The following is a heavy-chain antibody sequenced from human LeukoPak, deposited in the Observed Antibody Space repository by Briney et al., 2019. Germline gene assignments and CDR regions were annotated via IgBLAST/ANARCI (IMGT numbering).Heavy chain of an antibody. J-gene: IGHJ4*02. Sequence: GGSLRLSCAASGFTVSSNYMSWVRQVPGKGLEWVSVIYSGGSTYYADSVKGRFTISRDNSKNTLYLQMNSLRAEDTAVYYCARSFQWLAGFDYWGQGTLVTVSS. CDR1: GFTVSSNY. CDR2: IYSGGST. CDR3: ARSFQWLAGFDY. D-gene: IGHD6-19*01. V-gene: IGHV3-66*01.